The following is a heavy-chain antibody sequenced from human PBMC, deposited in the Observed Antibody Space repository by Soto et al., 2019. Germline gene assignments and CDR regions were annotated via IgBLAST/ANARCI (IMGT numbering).Heavy chain of an antibody. D-gene: IGHD6-19*01. CDR1: GFTFSSYA. V-gene: IGHV3-30-3*01. CDR3: ARELGGHPYSSGWQDRYYYYGMDV. CDR2: ISYDGSNK. J-gene: IGHJ6*02. Sequence: GGSLRLSCAASGFTFSSYAMHWVRQAPGKGLEWVAVISYDGSNKYYADSVKGRFTISRDNSKNTLYLQMNSLRAEDTAVYYCARELGGHPYSSGWQDRYYYYGMDVWGQGTTVTVSS.